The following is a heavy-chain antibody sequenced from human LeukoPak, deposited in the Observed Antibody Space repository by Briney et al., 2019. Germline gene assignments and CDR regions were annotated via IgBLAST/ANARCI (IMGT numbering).Heavy chain of an antibody. J-gene: IGHJ5*02. CDR2: IYPDDSDT. Sequence: GDSLRISCETSGFTFSTSWIGWMRQLPGAGLEWVGAIYPDDSDTRYSPSFQGQVRISADKSARTAYLEWASLRASDTATYYCARQRAASGSINWFNPWGQGTLVTVSS. V-gene: IGHV5-51*01. D-gene: IGHD3-10*01. CDR3: ARQRAASGSINWFNP. CDR1: GFTFSTSW.